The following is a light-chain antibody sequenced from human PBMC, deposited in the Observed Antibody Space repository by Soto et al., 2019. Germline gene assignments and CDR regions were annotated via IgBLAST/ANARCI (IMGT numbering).Light chain of an antibody. V-gene: IGLV1-47*02. CDR2: SNN. CDR3: ASWDGSLSGHV. CDR1: SSNIGGNY. Sequence: QSVLTQSPSASGTPGQRVTISCSGSSSNIGGNYVYWYQHLPGTAPKLLIYSNNQRPSGVPDRFSGSKSGTSASLAISGLQSEDEADYYFASWDGSLSGHVFGTGTQLTVL. J-gene: IGLJ1*01.